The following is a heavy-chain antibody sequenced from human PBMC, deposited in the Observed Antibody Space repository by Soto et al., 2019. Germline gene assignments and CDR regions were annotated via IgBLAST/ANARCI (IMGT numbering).Heavy chain of an antibody. D-gene: IGHD2-2*01. CDR3: AQEYCASTSCNFDH. V-gene: IGHV3-23*01. CDR2: ISGSGAST. CDR1: GFTFSNYA. J-gene: IGHJ4*02. Sequence: EVQLLESGGGLVQPGGSLRLSCAASGFTFSNYAMSWVRQAPGKGLEWVSAISGSGASTYYADSVKGRFTISRDNSKNTLYLQMNSLRAEDTAVYYCAQEYCASTSCNFDHWGQGTLVTVSS.